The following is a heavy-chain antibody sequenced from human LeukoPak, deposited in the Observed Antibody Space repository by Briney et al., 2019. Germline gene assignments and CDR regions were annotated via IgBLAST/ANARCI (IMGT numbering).Heavy chain of an antibody. J-gene: IGHJ6*02. CDR2: FFPGDSDT. D-gene: IGHD3-22*01. V-gene: IGHV5-51*01. CDR3: ARTLNYYDSSGRNYCYYYGMDV. Sequence: GESLKISCKGSGYSFTSCWFGWVRQMPGRGLEWMGIFFPGDSDTRYSPSFQGQVTISADKSISTAYLQWSSLKASDTAMYDCARTLNYYDSSGRNYCYYYGMDVWGQGTTVTVSS. CDR1: GYSFTSCW.